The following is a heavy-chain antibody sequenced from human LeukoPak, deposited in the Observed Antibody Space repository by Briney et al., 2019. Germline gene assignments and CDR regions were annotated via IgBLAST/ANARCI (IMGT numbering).Heavy chain of an antibody. Sequence: GESLKISCKGSGYSFAIYWIAWVRQMPGKGLEWMGIIYPGDSDTTHSPSFQGQVTISADKSISTAYLQWSSLKASDTAMYYCARYYAPQYYFDYWGQGTLVTVSS. J-gene: IGHJ4*02. CDR2: IYPGDSDT. V-gene: IGHV5-51*01. D-gene: IGHD2-2*01. CDR1: GYSFAIYW. CDR3: ARYYAPQYYFDY.